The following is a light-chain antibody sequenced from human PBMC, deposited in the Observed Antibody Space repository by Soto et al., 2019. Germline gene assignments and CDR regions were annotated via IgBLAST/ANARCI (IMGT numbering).Light chain of an antibody. Sequence: EIVLTQSPGTLSLSPGERATLSGRASQSLSSNYLAWYQQKPGQAPRLLIYDSFSRATGIPDRFSGSGSGTDFTLTIGRLEPEDSAVYYCQQYGTLITFGQGTRLEIK. J-gene: IGKJ5*01. CDR1: QSLSSNY. CDR3: QQYGTLIT. CDR2: DSF. V-gene: IGKV3-20*01.